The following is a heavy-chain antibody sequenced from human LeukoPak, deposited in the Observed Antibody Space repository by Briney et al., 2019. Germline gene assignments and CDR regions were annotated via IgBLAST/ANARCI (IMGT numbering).Heavy chain of an antibody. CDR2: ISSSGSTI. CDR1: GFTISDYY. Sequence: GGSLTLSCAASGFTISDYYITWIRQAPGKGLEWVSYISSSGSTIYYPDSVKGRFTISRDNAQNSVYLQMNSLRAEDTAVYYCAREEGAPSWDKYYYYMDVWGKGTTVTVSS. D-gene: IGHD1-26*01. V-gene: IGHV3-11*04. CDR3: AREEGAPSWDKYYYYMDV. J-gene: IGHJ6*03.